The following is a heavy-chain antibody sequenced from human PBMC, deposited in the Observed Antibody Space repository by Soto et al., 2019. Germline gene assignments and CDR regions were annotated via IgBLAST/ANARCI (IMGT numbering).Heavy chain of an antibody. D-gene: IGHD3-22*01. CDR3: ARNYYDSGGGFDY. J-gene: IGHJ4*02. V-gene: IGHV4-39*01. Sequence: SETLSLTCTVSGGSISSSSYYWGWIRQPPGKGLEWIGSIFYSGSTYYNPSLKSRVTISVDTSKNQFSLKLSSVTAADTAVYYCARNYYDSGGGFDYWGQGTLVTVSS. CDR2: IFYSGST. CDR1: GGSISSSSYY.